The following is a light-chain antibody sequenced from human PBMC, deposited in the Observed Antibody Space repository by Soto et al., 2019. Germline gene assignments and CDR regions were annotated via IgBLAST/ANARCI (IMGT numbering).Light chain of an antibody. CDR2: AAS. J-gene: IGKJ3*01. Sequence: DIPMTQSPSSLSASVGDRVTITCRASQAISNYLAWYQQKPGKVPKLLIYAASTLQLGVPSRFSGSGYGTDFTLTISSLQPEDAATYYCQKYNSGPFTFGPGTKVDIK. V-gene: IGKV1-27*01. CDR1: QAISNY. CDR3: QKYNSGPFT.